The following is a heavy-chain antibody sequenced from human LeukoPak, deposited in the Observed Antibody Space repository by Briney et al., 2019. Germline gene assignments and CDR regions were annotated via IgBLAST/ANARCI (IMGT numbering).Heavy chain of an antibody. CDR1: GFTFSCFY. D-gene: IGHD1-26*01. Sequence: GGSLRLSCAGSGFTFSCFYMSWVRQAPGKGLEWVSDISGSGTTVYYAESVKGRFTISRDNTNNSLFLQMNSLRAEDTAVYFCARERFRGSYSPWGRGTLVSVSS. J-gene: IGHJ5*02. CDR3: ARERFRGSYSP. CDR2: ISGSGTTV. V-gene: IGHV3-11*01.